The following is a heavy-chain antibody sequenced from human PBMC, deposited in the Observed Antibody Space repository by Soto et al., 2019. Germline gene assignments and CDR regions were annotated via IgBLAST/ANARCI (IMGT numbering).Heavy chain of an antibody. CDR1: GFTFSDHY. CDR2: ISGSGSTI. J-gene: IGHJ6*02. CDR3: ARARGYSYGDYHYGMDV. Sequence: PGGSLRLSCAASGFTFSDHYMSWVRQAPGKGLEWVSYISGSGSTIYYADSVKGRFTISRDNAKNSLHLQMNSLRAEDTAVYYCARARGYSYGDYHYGMDVWGQGTTVTAP. D-gene: IGHD5-18*01. V-gene: IGHV3-11*01.